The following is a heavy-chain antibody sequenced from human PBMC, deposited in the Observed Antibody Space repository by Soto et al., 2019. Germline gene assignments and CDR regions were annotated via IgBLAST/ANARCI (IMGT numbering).Heavy chain of an antibody. V-gene: IGHV4-31*03. CDR3: ARDPRKHYGSGMDV. CDR1: GGSISSGGYY. D-gene: IGHD3-10*01. J-gene: IGHJ6*02. Sequence: QVQLQESGPGLVKPSQTLSLTCTVSGGSISSGGYYWSWSRQHPGKGLEWIGYIYYSGSTYYNPYLKSRVTISVDTSKNQFSLKLSSVTAADTAVYYCARDPRKHYGSGMDVWGQGTTVTVSS. CDR2: IYYSGST.